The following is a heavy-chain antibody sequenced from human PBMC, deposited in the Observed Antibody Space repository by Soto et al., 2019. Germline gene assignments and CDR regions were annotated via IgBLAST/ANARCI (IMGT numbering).Heavy chain of an antibody. D-gene: IGHD5-18*01. CDR2: ISVSVRTI. CDR1: GFIFSNYE. V-gene: IGHV3-48*03. Sequence: PGGSLRLSCTASGFIFSNYEMNWVRQAPGKGLEWISYISVSVRTIYYADSVKGRFTISRDNAKKSLFLQINSLRVEDTAVYYCARDGSRDTHLPGLYKWFDPWGQGTQVTVSS. J-gene: IGHJ5*02. CDR3: ARDGSRDTHLPGLYKWFDP.